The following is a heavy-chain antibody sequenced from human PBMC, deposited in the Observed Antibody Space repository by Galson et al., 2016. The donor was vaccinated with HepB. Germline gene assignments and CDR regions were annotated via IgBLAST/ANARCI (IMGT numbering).Heavy chain of an antibody. CDR3: AREDSSGYYYFDY. D-gene: IGHD3-22*01. V-gene: IGHV3-30*04. J-gene: IGHJ4*02. CDR1: GVIFSPAA. CDR2: ISYDGSNK. Sequence: SPRLPRAVSGVIFSPAAMHWVAQAPGKGLEWVAVISYDGSNKYYADPVKGRFTISRDNSKNTLYLQMNSLRAEDTAVYYCAREDSSGYYYFDYWGQGTLVTVSS.